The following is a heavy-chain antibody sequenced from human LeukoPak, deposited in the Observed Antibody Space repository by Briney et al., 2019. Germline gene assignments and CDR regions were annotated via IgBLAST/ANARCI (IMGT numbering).Heavy chain of an antibody. Sequence: GGSLRLSCAASGFTFSSYSVNWVRQAPGKGLEWVSYISSSGSTIYYADSVKGRFTISRDNAKNSLYLQMNSLRAEDTAVYYCAKDLSITMVSFFDYRGQGTLVTVSS. CDR1: GFTFSSYS. V-gene: IGHV3-48*01. CDR2: ISSSGSTI. CDR3: AKDLSITMVSFFDY. D-gene: IGHD3-10*01. J-gene: IGHJ4*02.